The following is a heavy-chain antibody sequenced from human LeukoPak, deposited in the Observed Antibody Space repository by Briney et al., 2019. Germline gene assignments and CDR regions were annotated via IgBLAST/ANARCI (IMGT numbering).Heavy chain of an antibody. CDR1: GFTFSNNW. V-gene: IGHV3-7*01. CDR2: VKKDASEK. J-gene: IGHJ4*02. CDR3: ARGDGGETTNGGYYFNY. Sequence: GGSLRLSCAASGFTFSNNWMTWVRQAPGKGLEWVASVKKDASEKYYVDSVKGRFTISRDNAKNSLYLQMNSRRAEDTAVYYCARGDGGETTNGGYYFNYWGQGTLVTVSS. D-gene: IGHD2-8*01.